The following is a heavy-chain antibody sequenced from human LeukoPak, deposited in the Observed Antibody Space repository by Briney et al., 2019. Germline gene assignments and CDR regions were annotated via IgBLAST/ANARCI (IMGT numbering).Heavy chain of an antibody. Sequence: SETLSRTATGSGVTISSNYWSWIRPRPGNGREGSGYIYYSGSNNYKTSHRSRVIISVDTSKNEFSLKRSSMTAADTAVYCCARWRKWLDPWFDTWGQGTLVTVSS. CDR2: IYYSGSN. J-gene: IGHJ5*01. D-gene: IGHD6-19*01. CDR3: ARWRKWLDPWFDT. CDR1: GVTISSNY. V-gene: IGHV4-59*01.